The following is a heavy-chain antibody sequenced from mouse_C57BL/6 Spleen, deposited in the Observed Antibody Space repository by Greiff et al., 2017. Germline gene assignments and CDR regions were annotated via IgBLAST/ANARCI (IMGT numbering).Heavy chain of an antibody. CDR3: ARTGFAY. J-gene: IGHJ3*01. CDR1: GFTFSDYG. Sequence: EVHLVESGGGLVKPGGSLKLSCAASGFTFSDYGMHWVRQAPEKGLEWVAYISSGSSTIYYAHTVQGRFTISRDNAKNTLFLHMTSLRSEDTAMYYCARTGFAYWGQGTLVTVSA. V-gene: IGHV5-17*01. D-gene: IGHD4-1*01. CDR2: ISSGSSTI.